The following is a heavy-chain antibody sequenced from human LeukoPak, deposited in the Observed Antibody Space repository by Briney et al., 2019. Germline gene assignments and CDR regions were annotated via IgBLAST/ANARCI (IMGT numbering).Heavy chain of an antibody. CDR1: GFTFSNHN. Sequence: GGSLRLSCAASGFTFSNHNMDWVRQAPGKGLEWVALISYDGSNKYYADSVKGRFTVSRDNSKNTLFLQMNSLRAEDTAVYYCAKVGSYHDFDYWGQGTLVTVSS. V-gene: IGHV3-30*18. D-gene: IGHD3-22*01. CDR2: ISYDGSNK. J-gene: IGHJ4*02. CDR3: AKVGSYHDFDY.